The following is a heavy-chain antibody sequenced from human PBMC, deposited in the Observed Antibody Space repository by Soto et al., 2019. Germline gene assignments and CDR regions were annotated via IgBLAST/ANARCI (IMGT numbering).Heavy chain of an antibody. CDR2: ISGSGGST. CDR1: GFTFSSYA. J-gene: IGHJ4*02. D-gene: IGHD2-15*01. CDR3: AKVVVVVVAATRYFDY. V-gene: IGHV3-23*01. Sequence: GSLRLSCAASGFTFSSYAMSWVRQAPGKGLEWVSAISGSGGSTYYADSVKGRFTISRDNSKNTLYLQMNSLRAEDTAVYYCAKVVVVVVAATRYFDYWGQGTLVTVSS.